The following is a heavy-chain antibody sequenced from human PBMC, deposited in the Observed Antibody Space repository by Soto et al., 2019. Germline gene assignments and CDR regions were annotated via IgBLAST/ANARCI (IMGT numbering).Heavy chain of an antibody. D-gene: IGHD6-13*01. CDR1: GFTFSSYS. J-gene: IGHJ4*02. V-gene: IGHV3-21*01. CDR3: ARVRSGYSSSIDY. Sequence: PGGSLRLSCAASGFTFSSYSMNWVRQAPGKGLEWVSSISSSSSYIYYADSVKGRFTISRDNAKNSLYLQMNSLRAEDTAVYYCARVRSGYSSSIDYWGQGTLVTVSS. CDR2: ISSSSSYI.